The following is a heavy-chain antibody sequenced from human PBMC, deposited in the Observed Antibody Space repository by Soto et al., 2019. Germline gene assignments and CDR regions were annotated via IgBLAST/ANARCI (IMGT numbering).Heavy chain of an antibody. CDR1: RFTFSSYA. J-gene: IGHJ6*02. D-gene: IGHD3-10*01. V-gene: IGHV3-23*01. Sequence: EVQLLESGGGLVQPGGSLRLSCAASRFTFSSYAMSWVRQAPGKGLEWVSAISGSGGSTYYADSVKGRFTISRENSKNTLYLQMNSLRDEDTAVYYCAKGGHGSGYYYYGMDVWGQGTTVTVSS. CDR2: ISGSGGST. CDR3: AKGGHGSGYYYYGMDV.